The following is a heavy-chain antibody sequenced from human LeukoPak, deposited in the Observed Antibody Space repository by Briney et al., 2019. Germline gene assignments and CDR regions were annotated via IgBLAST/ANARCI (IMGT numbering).Heavy chain of an antibody. CDR1: GGSISSYY. V-gene: IGHV4-59*08. CDR3: ASFSSGSYFGY. D-gene: IGHD3-10*01. CDR2: IYYSGST. Sequence: PSETLSLTCTVSGGSISSYYWSWIRQPPGKGLEWIGYIYYSGSTNYNPSLKSRVTISVDTSKNQFSLKLSSVTAADTAVYYCASFSSGSYFGYWGQGTPVTVSS. J-gene: IGHJ4*02.